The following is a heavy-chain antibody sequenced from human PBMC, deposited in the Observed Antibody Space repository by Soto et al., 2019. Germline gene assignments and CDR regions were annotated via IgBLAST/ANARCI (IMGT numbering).Heavy chain of an antibody. V-gene: IGHV1-3*01. CDR1: GSTFTSYA. D-gene: IGHD6-13*01. Sequence: ASVKVSCKASGSTFTSYAMHWVRQAPGQRLEWMGWINAGNGNTKYSQKFQGRVTITRDTSASTAYMELSSLRSEDTAVYYCATGYSSSWYISYYYYGMDVWGQGTTVTVSS. J-gene: IGHJ6*02. CDR3: ATGYSSSWYISYYYYGMDV. CDR2: INAGNGNT.